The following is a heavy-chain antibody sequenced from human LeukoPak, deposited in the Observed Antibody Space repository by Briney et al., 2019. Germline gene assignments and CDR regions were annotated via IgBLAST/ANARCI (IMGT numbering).Heavy chain of an antibody. J-gene: IGHJ2*01. CDR3: ARDGIAAADWYFDL. CDR2: INPNSGGT. CDR1: GYTFTGYY. V-gene: IGHV1-2*04. D-gene: IGHD6-13*01. Sequence: ASVKVSCKASGYTFTGYYMHWVRQAPGQGLEWMGWINPNSGGTNYAQKFQGWVTMTRDTSISTAYMELRSLRSDDTAVYYCARDGIAAADWYFDLWGRGTLVTVSS.